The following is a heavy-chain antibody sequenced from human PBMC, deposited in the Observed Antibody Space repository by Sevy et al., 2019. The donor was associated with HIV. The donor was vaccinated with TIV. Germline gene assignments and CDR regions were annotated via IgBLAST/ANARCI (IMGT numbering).Heavy chain of an antibody. CDR3: ARDKLLPVMVSMVRGALSYYFDY. D-gene: IGHD3-10*01. CDR2: IWYDGSTK. Sequence: GGSLRLSCAASGFTFSDYGMHWVRQTPGKGLEWVAVIWYDGSTKYSADSVKRRFTISRDNSKNTLYLQMNSLRAEDTAVYYCARDKLLPVMVSMVRGALSYYFDYWGQGTLVTVSS. CDR1: GFTFSDYG. J-gene: IGHJ4*02. V-gene: IGHV3-33*01.